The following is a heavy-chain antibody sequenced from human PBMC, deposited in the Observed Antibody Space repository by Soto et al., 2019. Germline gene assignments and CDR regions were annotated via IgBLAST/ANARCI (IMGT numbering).Heavy chain of an antibody. J-gene: IGHJ4*02. Sequence: GGSLRLSCAASGFTFSSYAMHWVRQAPGKGLEWVAVISYDGSNEYYADSVKGRFTISRDNSKNTLYLQMNSLRAEDTAVYYCARGYYYDSSGYPDYWGQGTLVTVSS. CDR2: ISYDGSNE. D-gene: IGHD3-22*01. V-gene: IGHV3-30-3*01. CDR3: ARGYYYDSSGYPDY. CDR1: GFTFSSYA.